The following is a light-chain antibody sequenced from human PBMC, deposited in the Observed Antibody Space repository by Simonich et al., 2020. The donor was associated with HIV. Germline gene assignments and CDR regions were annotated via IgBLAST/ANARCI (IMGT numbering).Light chain of an antibody. Sequence: EIVLTQSPGTLSLSPGERATLSCRASQSVSSSYLAWYQQKPGLAPRLLIYDASSRATGIPDRFSGSGSGTDFTLTISRLEPEDVAVYYCQQYGSSPLFTFGPGTKVDIK. J-gene: IGKJ3*01. CDR2: DAS. CDR1: QSVSSSY. V-gene: IGKV3D-20*01. CDR3: QQYGSSPLFT.